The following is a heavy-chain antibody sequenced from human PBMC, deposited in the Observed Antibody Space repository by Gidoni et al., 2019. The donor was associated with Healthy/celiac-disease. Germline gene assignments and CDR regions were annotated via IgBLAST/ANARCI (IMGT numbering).Heavy chain of an antibody. Sequence: EVQLVQSGAEVKKPGESLKISCKGSGYSFTSYWIGWVRQMPGKGLEWMGIIYPGDSDTRYSPSFQGQVTISADKSISTAYLQWSSLKASDTAMYYCARPILTGYRNYYYYGMDVWGQGTTVTVSS. D-gene: IGHD3-9*01. J-gene: IGHJ6*02. CDR2: IYPGDSDT. CDR1: GYSFTSYW. V-gene: IGHV5-51*01. CDR3: ARPILTGYRNYYYYGMDV.